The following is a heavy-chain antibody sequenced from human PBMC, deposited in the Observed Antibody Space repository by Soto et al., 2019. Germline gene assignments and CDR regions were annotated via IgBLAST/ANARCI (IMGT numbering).Heavy chain of an antibody. V-gene: IGHV4-39*02. J-gene: IGHJ5*02. CDR1: GGSISGSYYY. CDR2: VFYTGFT. Sequence: SETLSLTCAVSGGSISGSYYYWGWLRQSPGRGTEWIGSVFYTGFTSYNPSLNSRVPLSIDMTNNHVSLILNSVTAADTAVYYCARVGPWVPYYYDSSPYTFENWFDPWGQGTLVTVSS. D-gene: IGHD3-22*01. CDR3: ARVGPWVPYYYDSSPYTFENWFDP.